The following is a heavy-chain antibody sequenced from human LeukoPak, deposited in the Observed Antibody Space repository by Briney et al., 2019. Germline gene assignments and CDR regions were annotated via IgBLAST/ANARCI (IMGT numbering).Heavy chain of an antibody. V-gene: IGHV3-74*01. CDR2: IDSDGSSA. CDR1: GYTFSRYW. CDR3: ARTGTYCINDVCSFDY. J-gene: IGHJ4*02. D-gene: IGHD2-8*01. Sequence: GGSLRLSCAASGYTFSRYWMHWVRQAPGKGLVWVLRIDSDGSSATYADSVKGRFTISRDNAKNTLYLQMNSLRAEDTAVYYCARTGTYCINDVCSFDYWGQGTLVTVSS.